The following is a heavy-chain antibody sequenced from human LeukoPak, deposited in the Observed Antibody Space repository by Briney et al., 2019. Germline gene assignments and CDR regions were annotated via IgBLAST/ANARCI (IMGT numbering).Heavy chain of an antibody. CDR1: GFTFSSYG. CDR3: ARGCSGGSCYVFDY. V-gene: IGHV3-33*01. CDR2: IWYDGSNK. Sequence: PGRSLRLSCAASGFTFSSYGMHWGRQAPGKGLEWVAIIWYDGSNKYYADSVKGRFTISRDNSKDTLYLQMNSLRAEDTAVYYCARGCSGGSCYVFDYWGQGTLVTVSS. D-gene: IGHD2-15*01. J-gene: IGHJ4*02.